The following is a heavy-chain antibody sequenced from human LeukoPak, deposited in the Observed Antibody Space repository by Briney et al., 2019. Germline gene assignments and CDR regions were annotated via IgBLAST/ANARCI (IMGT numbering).Heavy chain of an antibody. CDR3: ARDGAVTNGRYFDY. CDR1: GFSFSSYW. Sequence: GGSLRLSCAASGFSFSSYWMHWVRQVPGKGLVWVSRIKSDGSNTNYADSVKGRFTISRDNAKNSLYLQMNSLRAEDTAVYYCARDGAVTNGRYFDYWGQGTLVTVSS. CDR2: IKSDGSNT. D-gene: IGHD4-17*01. V-gene: IGHV3-74*01. J-gene: IGHJ4*02.